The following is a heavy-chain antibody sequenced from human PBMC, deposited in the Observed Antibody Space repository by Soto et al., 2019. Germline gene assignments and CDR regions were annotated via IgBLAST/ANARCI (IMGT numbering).Heavy chain of an antibody. CDR2: IYYSGST. D-gene: IGHD3-22*01. CDR1: GGSISSGGYY. Sequence: QVQLQESGPGLVKPSQTLSLTCTVSGGSISSGGYYWSWIRQHPGKGLEWIGYIYYSGSTYYNPSLKSRVTISVDTSKTQFSLKLSSVTAADTAVYYCARTYYYDSSGYYYEDYWGQGTLVTVSS. J-gene: IGHJ4*02. V-gene: IGHV4-31*03. CDR3: ARTYYYDSSGYYYEDY.